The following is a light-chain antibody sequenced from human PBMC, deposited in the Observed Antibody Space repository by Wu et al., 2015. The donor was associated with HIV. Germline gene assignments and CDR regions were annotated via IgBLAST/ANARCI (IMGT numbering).Light chain of an antibody. Sequence: DIQMTQSPSALSASVGDKIAITCRATDNVDSLVAWYQQKPGKAPKLLIHRSSNLENGIPSRFTGSGSGTEFILTINSLQPDDFATYYCQQYNLFPWTFGPGTKIEIK. V-gene: IGKV1-5*03. CDR1: DNVDSL. CDR2: RSS. J-gene: IGKJ1*01. CDR3: QQYNLFPWT.